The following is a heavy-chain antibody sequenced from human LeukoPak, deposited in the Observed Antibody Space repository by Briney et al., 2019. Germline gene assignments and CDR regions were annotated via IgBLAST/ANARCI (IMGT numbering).Heavy chain of an antibody. J-gene: IGHJ4*02. CDR3: ARGPTTVTRAFDY. Sequence: PGGSLRLSCAASGFTFSSYSMNWVRQAPGKGLEWVSYISSSSSTIYYADSVKGRFTISRDNAKNSLYLQMNSLRAEDTAVYYCARGPTTVTRAFDYWGQGSLVTVSS. D-gene: IGHD4-17*01. V-gene: IGHV3-48*01. CDR2: ISSSSSTI. CDR1: GFTFSSYS.